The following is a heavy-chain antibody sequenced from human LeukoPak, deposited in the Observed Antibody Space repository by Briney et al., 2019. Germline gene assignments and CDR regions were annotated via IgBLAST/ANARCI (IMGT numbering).Heavy chain of an antibody. CDR1: GFTFSSYS. CDR2: ITSSSSTI. Sequence: GGSLRLSCAASGFTFSSYSMNWVRQAPGKGLEWVSYITSSSSTIYYADSVKGRFTISRDNAKNSLYLQMNSLRAEDTAVYYCARENVDTATHVDYWGQGTLVTVSS. CDR3: ARENVDTATHVDY. J-gene: IGHJ4*02. V-gene: IGHV3-48*01. D-gene: IGHD5-18*01.